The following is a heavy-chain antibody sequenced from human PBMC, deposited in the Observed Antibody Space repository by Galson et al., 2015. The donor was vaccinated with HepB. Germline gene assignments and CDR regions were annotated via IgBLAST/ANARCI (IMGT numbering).Heavy chain of an antibody. V-gene: IGHV4-59*01. CDR2: IYYSGST. Sequence: ETLSLTCTVSGGSISSYYWSWIRQPPGKGLEWIGYIYYSGSTNYNPSLKSRVTISVDTSKNQFSLRLSSVTAADTAVYYCARAERDCSSTSCYAPDGFDPWGQGTLVTVSS. CDR3: ARAERDCSSTSCYAPDGFDP. D-gene: IGHD2-2*01. CDR1: GGSISSYY. J-gene: IGHJ5*02.